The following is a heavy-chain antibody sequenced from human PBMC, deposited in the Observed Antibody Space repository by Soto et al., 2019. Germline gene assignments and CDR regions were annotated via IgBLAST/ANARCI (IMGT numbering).Heavy chain of an antibody. CDR2: INPILTMS. CDR3: ATSYGSGYRAFDF. Sequence: QVQLVQSGAEVKKPGSSVKVSCKASGDTFSFYTINWVRQAPGLGLEWMGRINPILTMSNYAQKFQGRLTITADKSTGTAYMELSSLRSEDTAMYYCATSYGSGYRAFDFWGQGALVTVSS. CDR1: GDTFSFYT. D-gene: IGHD3-10*01. J-gene: IGHJ4*02. V-gene: IGHV1-69*02.